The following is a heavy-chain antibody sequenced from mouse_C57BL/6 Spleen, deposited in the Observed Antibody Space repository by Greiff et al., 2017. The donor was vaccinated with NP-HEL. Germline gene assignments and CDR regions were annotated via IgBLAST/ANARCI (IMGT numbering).Heavy chain of an antibody. CDR2: ISSGGDYI. Sequence: EVMLVESGEGLVKPGGSLKLSCAASGFTFSSYAMSWVRQTPEKRLEWVAYISSGGDYIYYADTVKGRFTISRDNARNTLYLQMSSLKSEDTARYYCTRDYYGSSYGGYAMDYWGQGTSVTVSS. CDR1: GFTFSSYA. V-gene: IGHV5-9-1*02. CDR3: TRDYYGSSYGGYAMDY. J-gene: IGHJ4*01. D-gene: IGHD1-1*01.